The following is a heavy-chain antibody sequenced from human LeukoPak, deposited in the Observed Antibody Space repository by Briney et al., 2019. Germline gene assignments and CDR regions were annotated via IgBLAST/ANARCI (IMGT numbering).Heavy chain of an antibody. Sequence: ASVKVSCKASGYTFTGYYMHWVRQAPGQGLEWMGRINPNSGGTNYAQKFQGRVTMTRDTSISTAYMELSRLRSDDTAVYYCARQDIVVVVAANWFDPWGQGTLVTVSS. J-gene: IGHJ5*02. D-gene: IGHD2-15*01. CDR2: INPNSGGT. V-gene: IGHV1-2*06. CDR3: ARQDIVVVVAANWFDP. CDR1: GYTFTGYY.